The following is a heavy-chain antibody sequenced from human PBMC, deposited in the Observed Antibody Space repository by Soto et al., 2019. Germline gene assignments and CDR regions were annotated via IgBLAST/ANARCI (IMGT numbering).Heavy chain of an antibody. CDR1: GFTFSSYW. CDR3: ARSYFDWLLYQVCYFDY. D-gene: IGHD3-9*01. CDR2: IKQDGSEK. Sequence: GGSLRLSCAASGFTFSSYWMSWVRQAPGKGLEWVANIKQDGSEKYYVDSVKGRFTISRDNAKNSLYLQMNSLRAEDTAVYYCARSYFDWLLYQVCYFDYWGQGTLVTVSS. V-gene: IGHV3-7*01. J-gene: IGHJ4*02.